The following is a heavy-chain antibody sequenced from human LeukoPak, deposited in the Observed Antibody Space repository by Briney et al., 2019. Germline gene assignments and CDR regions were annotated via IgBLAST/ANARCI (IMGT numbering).Heavy chain of an antibody. CDR3: ARGGYCSSTSCYNDY. CDR1: GGSISSGDYY. V-gene: IGHV4-31*03. D-gene: IGHD2-2*01. Sequence: SETPSLTCTVSGGSISSGDYYWSWIRHYPGKGLEWIGYICYSGTTYYNPSLKSRLTISIDTSKSQFSLRLRSVTAADTAVYYCARGGYCSSTSCYNDYWGQGTLVTVSS. CDR2: ICYSGTT. J-gene: IGHJ4*02.